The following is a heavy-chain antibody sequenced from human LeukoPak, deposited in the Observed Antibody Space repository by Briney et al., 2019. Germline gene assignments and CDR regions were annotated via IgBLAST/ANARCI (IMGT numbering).Heavy chain of an antibody. J-gene: IGHJ4*02. CDR2: IHHSGST. CDR1: GYFISSGYY. CDR3: ARVTGYMIEDYFDY. D-gene: IGHD3-9*01. Sequence: PSETLSLTCTVSGYFISSGYYWGWIRQPPGKGLQWIGSIHHSGSTYYNPSLKSRVTISVDTSKNQFSLKLSSVTAADTAVYYCARVTGYMIEDYFDYWGQGILVTVSS. V-gene: IGHV4-38-2*02.